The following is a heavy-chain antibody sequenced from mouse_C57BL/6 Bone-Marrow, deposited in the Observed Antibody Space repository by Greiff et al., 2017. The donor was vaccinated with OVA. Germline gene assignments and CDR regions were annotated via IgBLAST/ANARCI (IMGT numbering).Heavy chain of an antibody. J-gene: IGHJ2*01. V-gene: IGHV1-50*01. D-gene: IGHD1-1*01. Sequence: QVQLQQSGAELAKPGASVKLSCKASGYTFTSYWMQWVKQRPGQGLEWIGEIDPSDSYTNYNQKFKGKATLTVDTSSSTAYMQLSSLTSEDSAVYYCARYYYGSSLDYWGQGTTLTVSS. CDR3: ARYYYGSSLDY. CDR1: GYTFTSYW. CDR2: IDPSDSYT.